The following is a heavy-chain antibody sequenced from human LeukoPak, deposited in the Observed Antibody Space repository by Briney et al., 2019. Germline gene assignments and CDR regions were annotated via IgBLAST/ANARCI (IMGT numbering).Heavy chain of an antibody. CDR1: GFTFSRYW. J-gene: IGHJ3*02. Sequence: GGSLRLSCAASGFTFSRYWMHWVRQAPGKGLVWVSRINSDGSSTSYADSVKGRFTISRDNAKNTVYLQMNSLKAEDTAVYYCARDHHYDILTGYSSDDFDIWGQGTMVTVSS. D-gene: IGHD3-9*01. CDR2: INSDGSST. V-gene: IGHV3-74*01. CDR3: ARDHHYDILTGYSSDDFDI.